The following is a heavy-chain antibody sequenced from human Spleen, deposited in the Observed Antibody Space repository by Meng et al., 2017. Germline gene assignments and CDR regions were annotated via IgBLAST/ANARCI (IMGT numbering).Heavy chain of an antibody. CDR2: INHSGST. J-gene: IGHJ4*02. CDR3: ARVARNYDFWSAYQIDY. Sequence: QVQLLHRGAGWLTPSESRFSACVVDGGSFSGYFWTWIRQPPGKGLEWIGEINHSGSTNYNPSLKSRVTISVDTSKNQFSLKLSSVTAADTAVYYCARVARNYDFWSAYQIDYWGQGTLVTVSS. CDR1: GGSFSGYF. D-gene: IGHD3-3*01. V-gene: IGHV4-34*01.